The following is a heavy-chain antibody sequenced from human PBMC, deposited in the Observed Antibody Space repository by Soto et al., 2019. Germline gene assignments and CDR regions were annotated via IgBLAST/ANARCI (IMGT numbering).Heavy chain of an antibody. CDR2: IKSKTDGGTT. J-gene: IGHJ3*02. CDR1: GFTFSNAW. Sequence: GGSLRLSCAASGFTFSNAWMSWVRQAPGKGLEWVGRIKSKTDGGTTDYAAPVKGRFTISRDDSKNTLYLQMNSLKTEDTAVYYCTTYPRIWSAFDIWGQGTMVTVSS. CDR3: TTYPRIWSAFDI. D-gene: IGHD3-3*01. V-gene: IGHV3-15*01.